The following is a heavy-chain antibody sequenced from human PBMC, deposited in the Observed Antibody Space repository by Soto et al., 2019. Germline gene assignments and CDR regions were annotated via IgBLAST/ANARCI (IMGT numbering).Heavy chain of an antibody. CDR3: ASHPGGGGY. Sequence: EVQLVESGGGLIQPGGSLRLSCAVSGFTVSNNYMSWVRQAPGKGLEGVSVIYSGGYTAYGDSVKGRFTISRDNSKNTIFPQVKTLGGGGPAVYYCASHPGGGGYWGQGTLVTVSS. V-gene: IGHV3-53*01. J-gene: IGHJ4*02. D-gene: IGHD3-10*01. CDR2: IYSGGYT. CDR1: GFTVSNNY.